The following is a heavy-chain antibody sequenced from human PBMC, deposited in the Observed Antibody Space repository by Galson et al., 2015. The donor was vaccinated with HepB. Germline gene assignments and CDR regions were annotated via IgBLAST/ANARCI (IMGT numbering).Heavy chain of an antibody. V-gene: IGHV3-33*01. CDR1: GFTFSSFG. J-gene: IGHJ4*02. Sequence: SLRLSCAVSGFTFSSFGMHWIRQAPGKGLEWVAVIWYDGTNKYYADSVKGRFTISRDDSKNTLYLQMNSLRAEDTAVYYCARENDYGEPQGDHFDYWGQGTLVTVSS. CDR3: ARENDYGEPQGDHFDY. CDR2: IWYDGTNK. D-gene: IGHD4-17*01.